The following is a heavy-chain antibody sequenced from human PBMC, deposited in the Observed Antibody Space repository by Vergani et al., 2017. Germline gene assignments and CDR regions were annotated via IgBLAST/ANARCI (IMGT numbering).Heavy chain of an antibody. Sequence: EVQLVESGGGLVKPGGSLRLSCAASGFTFSSFAMSWVRQAPGKGLEWVSAISGSGGSTYYADSVKGRFTISRDNSKNTLYLQMNSLRAEDTAVYYCASIVVVPAATKPVDYWGQGTLVTVSS. CDR2: ISGSGGST. J-gene: IGHJ4*02. CDR1: GFTFSSFA. V-gene: IGHV3-23*04. CDR3: ASIVVVPAATKPVDY. D-gene: IGHD2-2*01.